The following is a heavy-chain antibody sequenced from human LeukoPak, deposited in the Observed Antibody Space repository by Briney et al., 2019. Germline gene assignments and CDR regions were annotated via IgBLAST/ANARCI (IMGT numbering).Heavy chain of an antibody. CDR3: ARRAGAYSHPYDY. Sequence: PGRSLRLSCTVSGFTVSSNSMSWVRQAPGKGLEWVSFIYSDNTHYSDSVKGRFTISRDNSKNTLYLQMNSLRAEDTAVYYCARRAGAYSHPYDYWGQGTLVTVS. CDR2: IYSDNT. CDR1: GFTVSSNS. V-gene: IGHV3-53*01. J-gene: IGHJ4*02. D-gene: IGHD4/OR15-4a*01.